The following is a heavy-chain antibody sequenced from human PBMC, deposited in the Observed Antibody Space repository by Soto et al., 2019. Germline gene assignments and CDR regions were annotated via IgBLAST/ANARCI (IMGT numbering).Heavy chain of an antibody. J-gene: IGHJ4*02. CDR3: ARALHFPLWNGYFVS. CDR1: GGSVSSGNYY. V-gene: IGHV4-61*01. CDR2: ICYTGST. Sequence: QVQLQESGPRLVKPSETLSLTCTVSGGSVSSGNYYWSWIRQPPGKGLEWLGNICYTGSTNYNPSLQSRDTISIDTSKNQFSLKLKSVTAADTAVYYCARALHFPLWNGYFVSWGQGSLVTVSS. D-gene: IGHD3-3*01.